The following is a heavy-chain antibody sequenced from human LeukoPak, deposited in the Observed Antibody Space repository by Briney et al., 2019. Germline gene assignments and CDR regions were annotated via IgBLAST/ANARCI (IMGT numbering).Heavy chain of an antibody. D-gene: IGHD6-13*01. J-gene: IGHJ4*02. Sequence: SETLSLTCAVYGGSFSGYYWSWIRQPPGKGLEWIGEINHSGSTNYNPSLKSRVAISVDTSKNQFSLKLSSVTAADAAVYYCARGIRPPITAAVTGFYFDYWGQGTPVTVSS. CDR2: INHSGST. CDR3: ARGIRPPITAAVTGFYFDY. V-gene: IGHV4-34*01. CDR1: GGSFSGYY.